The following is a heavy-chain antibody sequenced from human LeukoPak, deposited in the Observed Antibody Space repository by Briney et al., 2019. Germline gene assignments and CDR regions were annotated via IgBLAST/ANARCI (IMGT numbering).Heavy chain of an antibody. CDR3: ARDPDGDYIGAFDF. D-gene: IGHD4-17*01. J-gene: IGHJ3*01. CDR1: GFTFSRYA. Sequence: PGGPLSLSCVASGFTFSRYAMIWVRQAPGKGLEWVSAIVAGGGGKYADSVKGRFTVSRDNSKNTLYLQMNGLTAEDTAVYFCARDPDGDYIGAFDFRGQGTRVTVSS. V-gene: IGHV3-23*01. CDR2: IVAGGGG.